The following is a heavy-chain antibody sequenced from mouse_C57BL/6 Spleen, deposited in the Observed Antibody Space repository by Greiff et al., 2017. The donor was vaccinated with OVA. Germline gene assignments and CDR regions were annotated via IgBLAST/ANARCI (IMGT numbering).Heavy chain of an antibody. Sequence: VQLQQSGPELVKPGASVKMSCKASGYTFTDYNMHWVKQSHGKSLEWIGYINPNNGGTSYNQKFKGKATLTVNKSSSTAYMELRSLTSEDSAVYYCARGGDYDAWFAYWGQGTLVTVSA. CDR3: ARGGDYDAWFAY. V-gene: IGHV1-22*01. J-gene: IGHJ3*01. CDR2: INPNNGGT. D-gene: IGHD2-4*01. CDR1: GYTFTDYN.